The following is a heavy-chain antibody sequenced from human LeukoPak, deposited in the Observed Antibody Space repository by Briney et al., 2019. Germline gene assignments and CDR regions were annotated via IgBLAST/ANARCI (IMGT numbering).Heavy chain of an antibody. CDR1: GFTFSSYG. V-gene: IGHV3-30*18. J-gene: IGHJ4*02. CDR2: ISYDGSNK. CDR3: AKDRNFDY. Sequence: GRSLRLSCAASGFTFSSYGTHWVRQAPGKGLEWVAVISYDGSNKYYADSVKGRFTISRDNCKNTLYLQMNSLRAEDTAVYYCAKDRNFDYWGQGTLVTVSS.